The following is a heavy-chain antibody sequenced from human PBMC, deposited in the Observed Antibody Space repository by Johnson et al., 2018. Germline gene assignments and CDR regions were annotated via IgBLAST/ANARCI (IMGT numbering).Heavy chain of an antibody. CDR1: GFTFSNYA. CDR3: AKRMSPTTLRWEAFDV. V-gene: IGHV3-23*04. Sequence: VQLVESGGGLVQPGGSLRLTCAASGFTFSNYAMIWVRQAPGEGLDWVSAIGGSGSSTFYADSVKGRFTISRDNSKNLLYLQMNSLRAYYTAVYYCAKRMSPTTLRWEAFDVWGQGPIVTVSS. J-gene: IGHJ3*01. D-gene: IGHD2-2*01. CDR2: IGGSGSST.